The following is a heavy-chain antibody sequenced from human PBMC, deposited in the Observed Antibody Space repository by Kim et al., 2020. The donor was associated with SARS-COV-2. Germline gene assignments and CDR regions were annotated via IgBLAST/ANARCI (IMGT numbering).Heavy chain of an antibody. J-gene: IGHJ4*02. CDR2: IIPIFGTA. CDR1: GGTFSSYA. D-gene: IGHD6-13*01. V-gene: IGHV1-69*13. CDR3: ASQSLSGYSSSWTRFDY. Sequence: SVKVSCKASGGTFSSYAISWVRQAPGQGLEWMGGIIPIFGTANYAQKFQGRVTITADESTSTAYMELSSLRSEDTAVYYCASQSLSGYSSSWTRFDYWGQGTLVTVSS.